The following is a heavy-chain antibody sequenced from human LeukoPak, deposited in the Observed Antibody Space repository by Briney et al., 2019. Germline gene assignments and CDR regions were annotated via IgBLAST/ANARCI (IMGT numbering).Heavy chain of an antibody. V-gene: IGHV3-23*01. J-gene: IGHJ4*02. CDR2: ISGGGGST. CDR3: AKKDSSGYYYAMIDY. CDR1: GFTFSTYA. Sequence: GGSLRLSCAASGFTFSTYAMSWVRQAPGKGLEWVSVISGGGGSTYYADSVKGRFTISRDNSKNTLYLQMNSLRAEDTAVYYCAKKDSSGYYYAMIDYWGQGTLVTVSS. D-gene: IGHD3-22*01.